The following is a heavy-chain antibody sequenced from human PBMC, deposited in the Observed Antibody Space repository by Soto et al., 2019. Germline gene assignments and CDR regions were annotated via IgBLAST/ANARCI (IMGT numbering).Heavy chain of an antibody. D-gene: IGHD1-26*01. J-gene: IGHJ4*01. CDR2: ISYDGSNT. CDR1: GLTISSYG. CDR3: AKEGGLSGSYYISSSYYFDY. V-gene: IGHV3-30*18. Sequence: GGSLRLSCVAAGLTISSYGMHWVSQAPGKGLEWVAIISYDGSNTYYADSVKGRFTISRDNSKNTLYLQMNSLRAEDTSVYYCAKEGGLSGSYYISSSYYFDYWGHGTLVTVSS.